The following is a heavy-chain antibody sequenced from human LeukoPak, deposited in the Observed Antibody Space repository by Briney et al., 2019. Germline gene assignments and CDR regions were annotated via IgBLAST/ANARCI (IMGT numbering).Heavy chain of an antibody. CDR1: GGTFSSYA. J-gene: IGHJ5*02. D-gene: IGHD1-26*01. Sequence: ASVKVSCKASGGTFSSYAISWVRQAPGQGLEWMGGIIPIFGTANYAQKFQGRVTITTDESTSTAYMELSSLRSEDTAVYYCARVVGATFLLVGFGWFDPWGQGTLVTVSS. V-gene: IGHV1-69*05. CDR2: IIPIFGTA. CDR3: ARVVGATFLLVGFGWFDP.